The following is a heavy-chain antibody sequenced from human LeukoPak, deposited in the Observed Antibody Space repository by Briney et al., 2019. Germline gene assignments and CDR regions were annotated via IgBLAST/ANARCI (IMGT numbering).Heavy chain of an antibody. Sequence: SETLSLTCTVSGVSISSGGYYWSWIRQPPGKGLEWIGDIYHSGSTYYNPSLKSRVTISVDTSKNQFSLKLSSVTAADTAVYYCARVGQWPTIFDYWGQGTLVTVSS. CDR3: ARVGQWPTIFDY. V-gene: IGHV4-30-2*05. CDR1: GVSISSGGYY. D-gene: IGHD6-19*01. CDR2: IYHSGST. J-gene: IGHJ4*02.